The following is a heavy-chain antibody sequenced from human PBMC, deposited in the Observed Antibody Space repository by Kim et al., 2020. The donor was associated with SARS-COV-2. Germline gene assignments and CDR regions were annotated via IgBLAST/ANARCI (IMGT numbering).Heavy chain of an antibody. J-gene: IGHJ4*02. V-gene: IGHV4-59*01. Sequence: KSRVTISVDTSKNQFSLKLSSVTAADTAVYYCARSKRGYCSVGSCPYFDYWGRGTLVTVSS. CDR3: ARSKRGYCSVGSCPYFDY. D-gene: IGHD2-15*01.